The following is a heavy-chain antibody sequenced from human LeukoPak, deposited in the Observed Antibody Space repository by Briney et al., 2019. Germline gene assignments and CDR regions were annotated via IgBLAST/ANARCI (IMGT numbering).Heavy chain of an antibody. Sequence: SETLSLTCAVSGYATSSGYYWGWIRQPPGKGLEWIGRIYTSGSTNYNPSLKSRVTISVDTSKNQFSLKLSSVTAADTAVYYCARDTYYYDSSGYALFDYWGQGTLVTVSS. D-gene: IGHD3-22*01. J-gene: IGHJ4*02. CDR1: GYATSSGYY. CDR3: ARDTYYYDSSGYALFDY. CDR2: IYTSGST. V-gene: IGHV4-38-2*02.